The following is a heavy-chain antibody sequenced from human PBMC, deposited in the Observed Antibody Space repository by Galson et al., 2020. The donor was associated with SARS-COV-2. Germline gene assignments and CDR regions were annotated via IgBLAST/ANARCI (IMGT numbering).Heavy chain of an antibody. Sequence: GGSLRLSCSASGFPFDDYAMSWVRQAPGKGLEWVSAMSATTPTTFYADSVRGRFTISRDNSKNTVFLQMNGLRPEDTAVYYCAKMVVCTACYFDYWGQGALVTVSS. CDR1: GFPFDDYA. CDR2: MSATTPTT. CDR3: AKMVVCTACYFDY. V-gene: IGHV3-23*01. J-gene: IGHJ4*02. D-gene: IGHD2-15*01.